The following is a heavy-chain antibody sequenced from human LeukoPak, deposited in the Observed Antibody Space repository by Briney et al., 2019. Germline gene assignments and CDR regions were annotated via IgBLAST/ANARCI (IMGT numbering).Heavy chain of an antibody. CDR2: INPNSGGT. D-gene: IGHD2-2*01. CDR1: GYTFTGYY. J-gene: IGHJ5*02. CDR3: ARATGSYCSSTSCYLNWFDP. V-gene: IGHV1-2*06. Sequence: ASVKVSCTASGYTFTGYYMHWVRQAPGQGLEWMGRINPNSGGTNYAQKLQGRVTMTTDTSTSTAYMELRSLRSDDTAVYYCARATGSYCSSTSCYLNWFDPWGQGTLVTVSS.